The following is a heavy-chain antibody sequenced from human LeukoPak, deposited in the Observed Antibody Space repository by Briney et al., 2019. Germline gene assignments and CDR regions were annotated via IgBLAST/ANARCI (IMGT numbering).Heavy chain of an antibody. CDR1: GFSFTTYW. CDR3: ARDPPVVVVPADDLDEFDY. Sequence: GGSLRLSCTASGFSFTTYWMSWVRQAPGKGLEWVASMNQDGSGRHYSDSVKGRFTISRDNAKNSLYLQMNSLRAEDTAVYYCARDPPVVVVPADDLDEFDYWGQGTLVTVSS. J-gene: IGHJ4*02. V-gene: IGHV3-7*01. D-gene: IGHD2-2*01. CDR2: MNQDGSGR.